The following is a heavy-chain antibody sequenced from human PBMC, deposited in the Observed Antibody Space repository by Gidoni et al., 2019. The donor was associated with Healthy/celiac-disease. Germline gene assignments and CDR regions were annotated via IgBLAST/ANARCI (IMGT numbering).Heavy chain of an antibody. CDR3: ARSGALGTSDAFDI. CDR2: ISSSSSYI. CDR1: GVTFRSYS. J-gene: IGHJ3*02. D-gene: IGHD1-7*01. V-gene: IGHV3-21*01. Sequence: GKPGGALRLSWAASGVTFRSYSMNWVRQAPGKGLEWVSSISSSSSYIYYADSVKGRFTISRDNAKNSLYLQMNSLSAEDTAVYYCARSGALGTSDAFDIWGQGTLVPVSS.